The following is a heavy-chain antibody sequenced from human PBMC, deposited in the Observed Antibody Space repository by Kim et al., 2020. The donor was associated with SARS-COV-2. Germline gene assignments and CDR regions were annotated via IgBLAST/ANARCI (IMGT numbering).Heavy chain of an antibody. D-gene: IGHD1-1*01. Sequence: GGSLRLSCAASGFTFSSYGMHWVRQAPGKGLEWVAVISYDGSNKYYADSVKGRFTISRDNSKNTLYLQMNSLRAEDTAVYYCARDRTTGTTSPYYYGMDVWGQGTTVTVSS. CDR3: ARDRTTGTTSPYYYGMDV. CDR2: ISYDGSNK. V-gene: IGHV3-33*05. CDR1: GFTFSSYG. J-gene: IGHJ6*02.